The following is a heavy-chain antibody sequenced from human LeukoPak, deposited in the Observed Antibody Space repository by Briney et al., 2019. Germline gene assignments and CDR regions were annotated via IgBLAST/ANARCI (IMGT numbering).Heavy chain of an antibody. V-gene: IGHV4-59*01. J-gene: IGHJ4*02. CDR3: ARGGDYGSGSYYRN. CDR1: GGSISGYY. D-gene: IGHD3-10*01. CDR2: IYYSGST. Sequence: PSETLSLTCTVSGGSISGYYWSWIRQPPGKGLEWIGYIYYSGSTNYNPSLKSRVTISVDTSKNQFSLKLSSVTAADTAVYYCARGGDYGSGSYYRNWGQGTLVTVSS.